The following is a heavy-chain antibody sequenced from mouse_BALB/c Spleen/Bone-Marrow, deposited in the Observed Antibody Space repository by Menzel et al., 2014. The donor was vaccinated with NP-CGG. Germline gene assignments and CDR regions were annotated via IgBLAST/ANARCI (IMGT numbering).Heavy chain of an antibody. CDR1: GFTFSSYA. CDR3: ARHGITRLLDY. D-gene: IGHD2-4*01. CDR2: ISSGGSYT. J-gene: IGHJ2*01. Sequence: EVKLVESGGGLVKPGGSLKLSCAASGFTFSSYAMSWVRQPPEKRLEWVATISSGGSYTYYPDSVKGLFTISRDNAKNSQYLKMSSLRTEDSAMYYCARHGITRLLDYWGQGTTLTVSS. V-gene: IGHV5-9-3*01.